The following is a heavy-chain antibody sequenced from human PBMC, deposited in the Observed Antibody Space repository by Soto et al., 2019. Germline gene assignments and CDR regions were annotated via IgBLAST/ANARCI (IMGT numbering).Heavy chain of an antibody. CDR3: ARDRGVDTPVAGNTHSFYDMAV. CDR1: GYSFTNYG. D-gene: IGHD6-19*01. CDR2: ISAYNGNT. Sequence: QDRLVQSGVEVKKPGASVRVSCKASGYSFTNYGITWVRQAPGQGLEWMGWISAYNGNTNYAQKFQGRVTLTTDAFTHTAYLELRCRRSDGPGVHYCARDRGVDTPVAGNTHSFYDMAVCGKGTTVTVSS. J-gene: IGHJ6*03. V-gene: IGHV1-18*01.